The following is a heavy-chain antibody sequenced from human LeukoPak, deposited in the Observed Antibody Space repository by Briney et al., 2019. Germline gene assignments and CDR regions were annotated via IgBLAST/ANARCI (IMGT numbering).Heavy chain of an antibody. J-gene: IGHJ3*02. CDR3: AKDRISLYYYDSSGYYFEAFDI. Sequence: GGSLRLSCAVSGFTVSSNHMSWVRQAPGKGLEWVSVFYSGGVTHYADSVKGRFTISRDNSKNTLYLQMNSLRAEDTAVYYCAKDRISLYYYDSSGYYFEAFDIWGQGTMVTVSS. D-gene: IGHD3-22*01. CDR1: GFTVSSNH. V-gene: IGHV3-53*01. CDR2: FYSGGVT.